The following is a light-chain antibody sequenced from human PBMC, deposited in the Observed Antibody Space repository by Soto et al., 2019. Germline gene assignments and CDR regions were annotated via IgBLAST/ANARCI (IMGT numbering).Light chain of an antibody. CDR1: SSNVGSYNL. CDR2: EVS. Sequence: QSVLTQPASVSGTPGQSITISCTGTSSNVGSYNLVSWYQQHPGKAPKLMIYEVSKRPSGVSNRFSGSKSGNTASLTISGLQAEDEADYLCCSYAGSYTDVFGPGTKVTVL. CDR3: CSYAGSYTDV. V-gene: IGLV2-23*02. J-gene: IGLJ1*01.